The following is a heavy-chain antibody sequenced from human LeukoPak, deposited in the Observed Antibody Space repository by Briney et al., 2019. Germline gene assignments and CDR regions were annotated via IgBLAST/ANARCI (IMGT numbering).Heavy chain of an antibody. V-gene: IGHV1-18*01. Sequence: GASVKVSCKASGYTFTSYGISWVRQAPGQGLEWMGWISAYNGNTNYAQKFQGRVTMTRDTSISTAYMELSRLRSDDTAVYYCARDHGREAAAGWWGQGTLVTVSS. J-gene: IGHJ4*02. CDR1: GYTFTSYG. CDR2: ISAYNGNT. CDR3: ARDHGREAAAGW. D-gene: IGHD6-13*01.